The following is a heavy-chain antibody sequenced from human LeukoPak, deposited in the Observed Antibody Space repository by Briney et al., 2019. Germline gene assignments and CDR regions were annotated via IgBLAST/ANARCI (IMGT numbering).Heavy chain of an antibody. V-gene: IGHV3-7*01. D-gene: IGHD6-19*01. CDR3: AKSSGSYAANFDC. J-gene: IGHJ4*02. Sequence: GRSLRLSCAASGFTLSSHWMSWVRQAPGKGLEWVANINQGGSEKYYVDSVKGRFTISRDNAQNSLYLQMNSLRAEDTAVYYCAKSSGSYAANFDCWGQGTLVTVSS. CDR2: INQGGSEK. CDR1: GFTLSSHW.